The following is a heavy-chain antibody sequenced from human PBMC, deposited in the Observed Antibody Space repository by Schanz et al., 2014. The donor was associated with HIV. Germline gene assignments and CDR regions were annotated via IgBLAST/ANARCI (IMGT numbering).Heavy chain of an antibody. CDR1: GFIFSDHF. J-gene: IGHJ5*02. CDR2: ISYDGRNK. CDR3: VKAYSSGFSGAGS. V-gene: IGHV3-30*18. D-gene: IGHD5-18*01. Sequence: VQVVESGGGLVQPGGSLRLSCTTSGFIFSDHFMGWVRQAPGKGLEWLAVISYDGRNKKFANSVKGRFTISRDNSRNALYLHMNSLRADDTAIYYCVKAYSSGFSGAGSWGQGALVTVSS.